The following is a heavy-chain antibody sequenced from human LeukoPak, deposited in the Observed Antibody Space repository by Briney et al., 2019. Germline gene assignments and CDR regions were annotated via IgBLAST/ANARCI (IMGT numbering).Heavy chain of an antibody. CDR1: GYTFTGYY. CDR3: ARADWDTAMIDY. D-gene: IGHD5-18*01. CDR2: INPNSGGT. J-gene: IGHJ4*02. V-gene: IGHV1-2*02. Sequence: ASVKVSCKASGYTFTGYYMHWVRQAPGQGLEWMGWINPNSGGTNYAQKFQGRVTMTRDTSISTAYMELSRLRSDDTAVYYCARADWDTAMIDYWGQGTLVTVSS.